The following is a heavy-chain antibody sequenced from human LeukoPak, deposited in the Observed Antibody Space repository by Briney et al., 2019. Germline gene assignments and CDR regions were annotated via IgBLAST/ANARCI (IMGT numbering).Heavy chain of an antibody. J-gene: IGHJ4*02. CDR1: GVSIGSHY. Sequence: SETLSVTCTVSGVSIGSHYWSWIRQSPGKGLEWIGWVYNSGTTVYNPSLTGRATISADTSKTRYSRNLRSVTAAPTAVYYITRDAYWGQGILVTVSS. V-gene: IGHV4-59*11. CDR3: TRDAY. CDR2: VYNSGTT.